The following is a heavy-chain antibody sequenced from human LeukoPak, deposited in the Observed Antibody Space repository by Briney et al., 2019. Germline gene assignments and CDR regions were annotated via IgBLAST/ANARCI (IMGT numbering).Heavy chain of an antibody. V-gene: IGHV4-59*08. J-gene: IGHJ4*02. CDR3: ARLRGLQLTDF. Sequence: SETLSLTCTVSGGSISSYYWSWIRQPPGKGLEWIGYIYYSGSTNYNPSLKSRVTISVDTSKNQFSLNLNSVTAADTAVYYCARLRGLQLTDFWGQGTLVTVSS. CDR2: IYYSGST. CDR1: GGSISSYY. D-gene: IGHD5-24*01.